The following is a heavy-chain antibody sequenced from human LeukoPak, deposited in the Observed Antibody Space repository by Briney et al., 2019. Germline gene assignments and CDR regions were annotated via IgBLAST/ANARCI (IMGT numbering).Heavy chain of an antibody. CDR2: ISYDGSNK. V-gene: IGHV3-30-3*01. D-gene: IGHD3-9*01. CDR3: ARDPGGRYFDWSQDY. J-gene: IGHJ4*02. Sequence: GGSLRLSCAASGFTFSSYAMHWVRQAPGKGLEWVAVISYDGSNKYYADSVKGRFTISRDNSKNTLYLRMNSLRAEDTAVYYCARDPGGRYFDWSQDYWGQGTLVTVSS. CDR1: GFTFSSYA.